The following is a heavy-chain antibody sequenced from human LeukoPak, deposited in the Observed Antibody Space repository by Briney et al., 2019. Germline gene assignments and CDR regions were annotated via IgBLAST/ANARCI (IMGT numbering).Heavy chain of an antibody. CDR2: MNSNTGNT. CDR1: GFTLINFD. Sequence: ASVKVSCKASGFTLINFDINWVRQATGQGLEWMGWMNSNTGNTGYAQEFQGRVTMNRDTSIGTAYMELTNLRSEDTAVYYCARGRRGSSGPWSWYLDLWGRGTLVTASS. D-gene: IGHD3-22*01. CDR3: ARGRRGSSGPWSWYLDL. J-gene: IGHJ2*01. V-gene: IGHV1-8*01.